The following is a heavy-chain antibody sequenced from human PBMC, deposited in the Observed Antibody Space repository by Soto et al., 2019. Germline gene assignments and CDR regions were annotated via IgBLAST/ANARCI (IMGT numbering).Heavy chain of an antibody. J-gene: IGHJ6*02. Sequence: GESLKISCKTSGYSFTSHWIAWVRQMPGKGLEWMGIIYPSDSDIRYRPSFQGWVTMTRDTSISTAYMELSRLRSDDTAVYYCAREGSSSYYYYYGMDVWGQGTTVTVSS. V-gene: IGHV5-51*01. CDR2: IYPSDSDI. D-gene: IGHD6-6*01. CDR3: AREGSSSYYYYYGMDV. CDR1: GYSFTSHW.